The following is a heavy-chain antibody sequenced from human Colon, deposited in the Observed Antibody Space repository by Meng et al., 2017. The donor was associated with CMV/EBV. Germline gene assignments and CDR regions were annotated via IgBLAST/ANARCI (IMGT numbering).Heavy chain of an antibody. CDR1: GFTFSSHP. V-gene: IGHV3-30-3*01. CDR3: AKAHDIVISRGMDV. Sequence: GESLKISCAASGFTFSSHPMHWVRQPPGKGLEWINVISPDGSQKYFADSLKGRFTISRDNFKDTLYLDMSNLRIDDTAVYYCAKAHDIVISRGMDVWGQGTTVTVSS. CDR2: ISPDGSQK. D-gene: IGHD2/OR15-2a*01. J-gene: IGHJ6*02.